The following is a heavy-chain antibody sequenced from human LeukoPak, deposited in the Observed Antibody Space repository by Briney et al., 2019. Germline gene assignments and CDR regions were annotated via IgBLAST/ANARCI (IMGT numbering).Heavy chain of an antibody. J-gene: IGHJ4*02. V-gene: IGHV3-23*01. CDR1: GFTFSSYT. CDR3: AKDRDVYSAYDS. CDR2: ISGSGFET. Sequence: GGSLRLSCAASGFTFSSYTMSWVRQSPGKGLEWVSAISGSGFETFYADSVKGRFTISRDNSNDTLYLQMNSLGADDTAIYYCAKDRDVYSAYDSWGQGTLATVSS. D-gene: IGHD3-16*01.